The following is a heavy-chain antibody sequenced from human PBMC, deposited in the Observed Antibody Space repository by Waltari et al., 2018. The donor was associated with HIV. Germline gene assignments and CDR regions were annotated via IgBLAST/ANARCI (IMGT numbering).Heavy chain of an antibody. CDR2: INHSGST. D-gene: IGHD2-15*01. Sequence: QVQLQQWGAGLLKPSETLSLTCAVYGGSFSGYYWRWIRQPPGKGLEWIGEINHSGSTNYNPSLKSRVTISVDTSKNQFSLKLSSVTAADTAVYYCARGCSGGSCYTEDWFDPWGQGTLVTVSS. J-gene: IGHJ5*02. V-gene: IGHV4-34*01. CDR1: GGSFSGYY. CDR3: ARGCSGGSCYTEDWFDP.